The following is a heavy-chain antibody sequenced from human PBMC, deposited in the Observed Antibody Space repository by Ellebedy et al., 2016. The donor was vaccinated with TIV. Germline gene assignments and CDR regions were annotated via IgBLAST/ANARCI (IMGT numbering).Heavy chain of an antibody. CDR1: GFTFSDYY. CDR3: ARDTRFIDHQHNWFDP. Sequence: GGSLRLSCAASGFTFSDYYMIWIRQAPGKGLEWVSYISSSGNSIYYADSVKGRFTISRDNATRSLYLQMNSLRAEDTAVYYCARDTRFIDHQHNWFDPWGQGTLVTVSS. V-gene: IGHV3-11*01. D-gene: IGHD2-2*01. J-gene: IGHJ5*02. CDR2: ISSSGNSI.